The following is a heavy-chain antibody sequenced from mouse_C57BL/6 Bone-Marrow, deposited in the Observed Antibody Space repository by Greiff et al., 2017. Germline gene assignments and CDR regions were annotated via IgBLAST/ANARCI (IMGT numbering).Heavy chain of an antibody. V-gene: IGHV1-64*01. J-gene: IGHJ3*01. Sequence: QVQLQQPGAELVKPGASVKLSCKASGYTFTSYWMHWVKQRPGQGLEWIGMIHPNSGSTNYNEKFKSKATLTVDKSSSTAYMQLSSLTSEDSAVYYCARDGWLIPWFAYWGQGTMVTVSA. CDR2: IHPNSGST. CDR1: GYTFTSYW. D-gene: IGHD2-3*01. CDR3: ARDGWLIPWFAY.